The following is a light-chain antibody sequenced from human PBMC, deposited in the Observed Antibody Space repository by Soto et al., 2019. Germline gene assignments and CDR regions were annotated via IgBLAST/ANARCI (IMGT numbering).Light chain of an antibody. CDR1: SSDVGGYNC. V-gene: IGLV2-14*03. Sequence: QSALTQPASVSGSPGQSITISCTGTSSDVGGYNCVSWYQHHPGKAPKLMIYDVSNRPSGVSNRFSGSKSGNTASLTISGLQPEDEADYYCCSYTTSNTRQIVFGTGTKVTVL. CDR2: DVS. J-gene: IGLJ1*01. CDR3: CSYTTSNTRQIV.